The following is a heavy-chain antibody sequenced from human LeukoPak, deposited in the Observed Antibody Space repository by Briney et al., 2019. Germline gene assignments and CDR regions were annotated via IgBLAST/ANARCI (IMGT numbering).Heavy chain of an antibody. Sequence: PGGSLRLSCAASGFTFSSYAMSWVRQAPGKGLEWVSAISGSGGSTYYADSVKGRFTISRDNSKNTLYLQMNSLRAEDTAVYYCAKDLKRVVVGNNWFDPWGQGTLVTVSS. CDR1: GFTFSSYA. D-gene: IGHD2-21*01. CDR2: ISGSGGST. CDR3: AKDLKRVVVGNNWFDP. V-gene: IGHV3-23*01. J-gene: IGHJ5*02.